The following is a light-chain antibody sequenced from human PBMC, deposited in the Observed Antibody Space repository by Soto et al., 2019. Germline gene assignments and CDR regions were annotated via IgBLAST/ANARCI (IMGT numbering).Light chain of an antibody. CDR2: DAS. Sequence: EIVMTQSPATLSVSPGERATLSCRGSQSVGYRLAWYQQKPGQAPRLLIYDASTRATGFPARFSGSGSGTEFTLTISSLQSEDFAVYYCQQYNNWPPFTFGPGTKVDIK. CDR3: QQYNNWPPFT. V-gene: IGKV3-15*01. CDR1: QSVGYR. J-gene: IGKJ3*01.